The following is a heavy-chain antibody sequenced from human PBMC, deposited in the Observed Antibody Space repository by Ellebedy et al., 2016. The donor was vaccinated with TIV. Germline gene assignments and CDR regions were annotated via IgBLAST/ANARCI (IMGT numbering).Heavy chain of an antibody. J-gene: IGHJ4*02. D-gene: IGHD6-13*01. CDR2: ISSNSNYI. Sequence: PGGSLRLSCAASGVTFSSDSMNWVRQAPGKGLRWVSSISSNSNYIYYADSVRGRFTIPRDNAKKSLYLQMNSLRAEDTAVYYCARGAMAAAGDDYWGQGTLVTVSS. V-gene: IGHV3-21*01. CDR1: GVTFSSDS. CDR3: ARGAMAAAGDDY.